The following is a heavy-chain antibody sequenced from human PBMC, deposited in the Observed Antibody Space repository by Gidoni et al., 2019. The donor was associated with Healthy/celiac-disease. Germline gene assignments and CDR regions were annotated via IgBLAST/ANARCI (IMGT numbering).Heavy chain of an antibody. V-gene: IGHV3-23*01. CDR2: ISGSGGST. J-gene: IGHJ6*02. D-gene: IGHD1-26*01. CDR1: GFTFSSYA. CDR3: AKDGGMVGATIPYYYGMDV. Sequence: EVQLLESGGGLVQPGGSLRLSCAASGFTFSSYAMSWVRQAPGKGLEWVSAISGSGGSTYYADSVKGRFTISRDNSKNTLYLQMNSLRAEDTAVYYCAKDGGMVGATIPYYYGMDVWGQGTTVTVSS.